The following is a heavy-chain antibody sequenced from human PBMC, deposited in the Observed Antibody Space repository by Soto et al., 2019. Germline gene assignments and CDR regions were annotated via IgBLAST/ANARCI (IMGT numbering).Heavy chain of an antibody. CDR3: ARVPDV. CDR2: IYHSGST. V-gene: IGHV4-30-2*01. J-gene: IGHJ6*02. Sequence: QLQLQESGSGLVKPSQTLSLTCAVSGGSISSGGYSWPWIRQPPGKGLEWIGYIYHSGSTSYNPSLKSRVTISVVRSKTQSSLKLSSVTAADTTVDYCARVPDVWGQGTTVTVSS. CDR1: GGSISSGGYS.